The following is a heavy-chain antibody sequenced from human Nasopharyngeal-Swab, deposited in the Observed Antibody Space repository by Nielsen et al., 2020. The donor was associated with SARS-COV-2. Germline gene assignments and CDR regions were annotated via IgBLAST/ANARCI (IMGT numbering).Heavy chain of an antibody. CDR1: GGSISSSSYY. CDR2: IYYSGST. CDR3: ARAPIVVVITHFDY. D-gene: IGHD3-22*01. V-gene: IGHV4-39*07. J-gene: IGHJ4*02. Sequence: SETLSLTCTVSGGSISSSSYYWGWIRQPPGKGLEWIGSIYYSGSTYYNPSLKSRVTISVDTSKNQFSLKLSSVTAADTAVYYCARAPIVVVITHFDYWGQGTLVTVSS.